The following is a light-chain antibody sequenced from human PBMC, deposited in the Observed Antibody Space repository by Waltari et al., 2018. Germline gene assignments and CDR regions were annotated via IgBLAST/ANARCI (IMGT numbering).Light chain of an antibody. V-gene: IGLV1-51*01. CDR2: DNN. CDR1: SPNIGNNY. J-gene: IGLJ1*01. Sequence: QSVLTQPPSVSAAPGPKVTISCSGSSPNIGNNYVSWYQQLPGTAPKLLIYDNNKRPSGIPDRFSGSKSGTSATLGITGLQTGDEADYYCGTWDSSLSAYVFGTGTKVTVL. CDR3: GTWDSSLSAYV.